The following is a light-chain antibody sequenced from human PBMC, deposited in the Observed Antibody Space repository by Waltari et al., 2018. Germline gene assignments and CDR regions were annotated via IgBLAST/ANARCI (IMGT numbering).Light chain of an antibody. J-gene: IGKJ4*01. CDR3: QQYYGSPFT. CDR2: WAS. CDR1: QSVFYSLNNKNY. V-gene: IGKV4-1*01. Sequence: DIVMTQSPDSLAVSLGERATINCKSSQSVFYSLNNKNYLSWYQQKPGQPPKLLIYWASTRESGVPDRFSGSGSGTDFTLTISSLQAEDVALYFCQQYYGSPFTFGGGTKVEIK.